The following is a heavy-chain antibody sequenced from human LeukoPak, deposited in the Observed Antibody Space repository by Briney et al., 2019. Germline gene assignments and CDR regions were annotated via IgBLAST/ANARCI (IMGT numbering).Heavy chain of an antibody. CDR3: AGESPFGSGYYTADYFDG. D-gene: IGHD3-22*01. CDR1: GGSITTNY. Sequence: SETLSLTCTVSGGSITTNYWSWIRQPAGKGLEWVGRIYTSGSTNYNPSLKSRVTMSVDQSKNQLSLKLNCVTVEHTAVYYCAGESPFGSGYYTADYFDGWGKGTLVTVSS. J-gene: IGHJ4*02. V-gene: IGHV4-4*07. CDR2: IYTSGST.